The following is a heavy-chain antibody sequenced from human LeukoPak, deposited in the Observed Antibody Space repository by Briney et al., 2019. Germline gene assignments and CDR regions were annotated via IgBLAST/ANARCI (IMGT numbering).Heavy chain of an antibody. CDR3: ARDPDPYDSSGY. V-gene: IGHV1-69*05. CDR1: GGTFSSYA. Sequence: SVKVSCKASGGTFSSYAISWARQAPGQGLEWMGRIIPIFGTANYAQKFQGRVTITTDESTSTAYMELSSLRSEDTAVYYCARDPDPYDSSGYWGQGTLVTVSS. D-gene: IGHD3-22*01. CDR2: IIPIFGTA. J-gene: IGHJ4*02.